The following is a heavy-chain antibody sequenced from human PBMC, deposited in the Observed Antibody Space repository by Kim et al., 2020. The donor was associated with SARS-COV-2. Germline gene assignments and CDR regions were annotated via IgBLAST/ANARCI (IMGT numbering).Heavy chain of an antibody. CDR1: GYTLIELS. D-gene: IGHD3-3*01. Sequence: ASVNVSCKVSGYTLIELSMHWVRQAPGKGLEWMGGFDPEDAETIYPQKFQGRVTMTEDTSTDTAYMELSSLRSEDTAVYYCASATIFGGPNWFDPWGQGTLIADSS. V-gene: IGHV1-24*01. J-gene: IGHJ5*02. CDR2: FDPEDAET. CDR3: ASATIFGGPNWFDP.